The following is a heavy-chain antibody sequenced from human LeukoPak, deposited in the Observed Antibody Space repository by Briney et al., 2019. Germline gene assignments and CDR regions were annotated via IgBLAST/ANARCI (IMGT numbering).Heavy chain of an antibody. J-gene: IGHJ4*02. CDR2: ISGNAGST. D-gene: IGHD4/OR15-4a*01. V-gene: IGHV3-23*01. CDR1: GFILSNYA. CDR3: AKYGAPGWSGYCDS. Sequence: PGGSLRLSCAASGFILSNYAMTWVRQAPGKGLEWISSISGNAGSTYYIDSVKGRFTISRDNSKNTLFLQMNSLRAEDTGMYYCAKYGAPGWSGYCDSWGQGTLVTVSS.